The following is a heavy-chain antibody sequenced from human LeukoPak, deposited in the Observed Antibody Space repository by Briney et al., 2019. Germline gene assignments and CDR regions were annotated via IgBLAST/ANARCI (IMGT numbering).Heavy chain of an antibody. Sequence: GASVKVSCKASGYTFTSYDINWVRQATGQGLEWMGWMNPNSGNTGYAQKFQGRVTMTRNTSISTAYMELSSLRSEDTAVYYCARVDGQLRFKDYYYYYYMDVWGKGTTVTVSS. V-gene: IGHV1-8*01. CDR3: ARVDGQLRFKDYYYYYYMDV. CDR1: GYTFTSYD. J-gene: IGHJ6*03. D-gene: IGHD5-18*01. CDR2: MNPNSGNT.